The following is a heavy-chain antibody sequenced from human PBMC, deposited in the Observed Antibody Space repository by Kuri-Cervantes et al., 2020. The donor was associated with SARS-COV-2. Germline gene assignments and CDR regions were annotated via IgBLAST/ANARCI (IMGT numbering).Heavy chain of an antibody. Sequence: SVKVSCKASGGTLNTYSFSWVRQAPGQGLEWMGGIIPIFGTANYAQKFQGRVTITADESTSTAYMELSSLRSEDTAVYYCARDSGYSGKNNWFDPWGQGTLVTVSS. CDR2: IIPIFGTA. J-gene: IGHJ5*02. D-gene: IGHD5-12*01. V-gene: IGHV1-69*13. CDR3: ARDSGYSGKNNWFDP. CDR1: GGTLNTYS.